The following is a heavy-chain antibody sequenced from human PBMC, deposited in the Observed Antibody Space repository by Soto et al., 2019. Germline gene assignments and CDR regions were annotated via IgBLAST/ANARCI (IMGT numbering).Heavy chain of an antibody. Sequence: WETLSLTCTVSGGSISSYYWSWIRQPAGKGLEWIGRIYTSGSTNYNPSLKSRVTMSVDTSKNQFSLKLSSVTAADTAVYYCARLLASYYFWTRFDPCHQGTLLTVSS. CDR2: IYTSGST. D-gene: IGHD3-3*01. J-gene: IGHJ5*02. CDR3: ARLLASYYFWTRFDP. CDR1: GGSISSYY. V-gene: IGHV4-4*07.